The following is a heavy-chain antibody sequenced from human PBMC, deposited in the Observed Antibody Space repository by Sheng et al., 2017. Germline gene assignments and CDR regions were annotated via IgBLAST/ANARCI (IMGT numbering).Heavy chain of an antibody. D-gene: IGHD3-3*01. Sequence: QVQLVESGGGVVQPGRSLRLSCAASGFTFSSYAMHWVRQAPGKGLEWVAVISYDGSNKYYADSVKGRFTISRDNSKNTLYLQMNSLRAEDTAVYYCAREEKQGITIFGVALFDYWGQGTLVTVSS. CDR2: ISYDGSNK. V-gene: IGHV3-30*04. J-gene: IGHJ4*02. CDR3: AREEKQGITIFGVALFDY. CDR1: GFTFSSYA.